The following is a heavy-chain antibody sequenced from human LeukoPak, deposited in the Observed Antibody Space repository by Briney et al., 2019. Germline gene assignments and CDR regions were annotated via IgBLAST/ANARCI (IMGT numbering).Heavy chain of an antibody. CDR1: GGSFSGYY. J-gene: IGHJ3*02. CDR3: ARSGYCSSTSCYRPWAFDI. D-gene: IGHD2-2*01. V-gene: IGHV4-34*01. CDR2: INHSGGT. Sequence: PSETLSLTCAVYGGSFSGYYWSWIRQPPGKGLEWIGEINHSGGTNYNPSLKSRVTISVDTSKNQFSLKLSSVTAADTAVYYCARSGYCSSTSCYRPWAFDIWGQGTMVTVSS.